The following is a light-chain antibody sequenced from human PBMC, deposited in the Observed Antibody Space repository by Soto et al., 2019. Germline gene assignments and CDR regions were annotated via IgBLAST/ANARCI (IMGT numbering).Light chain of an antibody. J-gene: IGLJ1*01. CDR1: SSDVGGYNY. CDR3: CSYAGSYTLYV. V-gene: IGLV2-11*01. CDR2: DVS. Sequence: QSVLTQPHSVSGSPGQSVTISCTGTSSDVGGYNYVSWYQQHPGKAPKLMIYDVSKRPSGVPDRFSGSKSGNTASLTISGLQAEDEADYYCCSYAGSYTLYVFGTGTQLTVL.